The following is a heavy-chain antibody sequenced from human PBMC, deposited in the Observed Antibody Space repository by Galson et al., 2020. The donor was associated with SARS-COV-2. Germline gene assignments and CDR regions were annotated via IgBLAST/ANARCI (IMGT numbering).Heavy chain of an antibody. CDR1: GYSIRTGYY. CDR3: ARDYVAWAGAFDD. J-gene: IGHJ4*02. D-gene: IGHD3-10*02. CDR2: IYHSGST. Sequence: ASETLFLTCTVSGYSIRTGYYSGWIRQPPGKGLAWIGSIYHSGSTYYNPSLKRRVTISVDTSKNQLSLMLSSVTAADTAVNYCARDYVAWAGAFDDWGQGTLVTVSS. V-gene: IGHV4-38-2*02.